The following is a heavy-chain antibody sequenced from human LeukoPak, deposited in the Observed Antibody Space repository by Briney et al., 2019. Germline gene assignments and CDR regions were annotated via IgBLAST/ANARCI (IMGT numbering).Heavy chain of an antibody. CDR1: GGSFRGYY. CDR3: ARGKVWNPYYYYGMDV. Sequence: SETLSLTCAVYGGSFRGYYWSWIRQPPGKGLEWIGEINHSGSTNYNPSLKSRVTISVDTSKNQFSLKLSSVTAADTAVYYCARGKVWNPYYYYGMDVWGQGTTVTVSS. J-gene: IGHJ6*02. CDR2: INHSGST. D-gene: IGHD1-1*01. V-gene: IGHV4-34*01.